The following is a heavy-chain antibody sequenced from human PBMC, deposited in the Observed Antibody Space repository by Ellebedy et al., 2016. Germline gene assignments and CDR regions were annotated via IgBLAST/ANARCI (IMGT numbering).Heavy chain of an antibody. V-gene: IGHV3-66*01. CDR1: GFTVSGNY. CDR2: LYSGGTI. CDR3: AKGNAIPGPEPLDF. D-gene: IGHD1-14*01. Sequence: GESLKISCAASGFTVSGNYLIWVRQAPGKGLEWVSTLYSGGTILYADSVKGRFTISRDNSKNTLYLQMNSLTVEDTTVYYCAKGNAIPGPEPLDFWGQGTLVTVSS. J-gene: IGHJ4*02.